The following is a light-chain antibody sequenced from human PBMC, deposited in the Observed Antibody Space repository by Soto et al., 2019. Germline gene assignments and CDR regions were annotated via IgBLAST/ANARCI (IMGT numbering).Light chain of an antibody. V-gene: IGLV1-44*01. CDR3: AAWDDSMHGHVV. J-gene: IGLJ2*01. Sequence: QSVLTQPPSASGTPRQRVTISCSGSSSNIGSNTVNWYQQLPGTAPKLLIYSNNQRPSGGPDRFSGSESGTSATLAISGLQPEDEADYYCAAWDDSMHGHVVFGGGTKLTVL. CDR1: SSNIGSNT. CDR2: SNN.